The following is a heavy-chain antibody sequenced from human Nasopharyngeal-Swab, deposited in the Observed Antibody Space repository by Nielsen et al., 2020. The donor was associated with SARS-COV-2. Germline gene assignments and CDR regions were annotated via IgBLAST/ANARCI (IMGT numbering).Heavy chain of an antibody. J-gene: IGHJ6*02. CDR2: ISSSSTYT. V-gene: IGHV3-11*05. D-gene: IGHD1-1*01. CDR3: AREGSTGYYYGMDV. CDR1: GFTFSDYY. Sequence: GESLKISCAASGFTFSDYYMSWIRQAPGKGLEWVSYISSSSTYTDYADSVKGRFTISRDNAKNSLYLQMNSLRAEDTAVYYCAREGSTGYYYGMDVWGQGTTVTVSS.